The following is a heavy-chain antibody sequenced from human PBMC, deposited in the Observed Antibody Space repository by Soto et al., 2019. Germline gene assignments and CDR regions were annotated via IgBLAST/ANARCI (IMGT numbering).Heavy chain of an antibody. J-gene: IGHJ6*02. CDR2: IVPIFGTA. Sequence: ASVKVSCKASGGTFSSYAISWVRQAPGQGLEWMGGIVPIFGTANYAQKFQGRVTITADESTSTAYMELSSLRSEDTAVYYCARDGRGYCSGGSCPLNYYYYYGMDVWGQGTTVTVSS. CDR1: GGTFSSYA. V-gene: IGHV1-69*13. D-gene: IGHD2-15*01. CDR3: ARDGRGYCSGGSCPLNYYYYYGMDV.